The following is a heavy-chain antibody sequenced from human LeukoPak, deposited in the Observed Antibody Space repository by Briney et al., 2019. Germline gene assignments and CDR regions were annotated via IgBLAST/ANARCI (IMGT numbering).Heavy chain of an antibody. Sequence: SVKVSCKASGGTFSSYAISWVRQAPGQGLEWMGRIIPIFGTANYAQKFQGRVTIITDESTSTAYMELSSLRSEDTAVYYCAREKKYYYDSSGYFDGYWGQGTLVTVSS. CDR2: IIPIFGTA. J-gene: IGHJ4*02. CDR1: GGTFSSYA. D-gene: IGHD3-22*01. V-gene: IGHV1-69*05. CDR3: AREKKYYYDSSGYFDGY.